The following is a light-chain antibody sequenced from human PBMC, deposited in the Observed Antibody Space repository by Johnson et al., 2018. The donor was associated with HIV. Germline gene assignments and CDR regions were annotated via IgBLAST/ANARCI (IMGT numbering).Light chain of an antibody. CDR1: SSNIGNHY. Sequence: QSVLTQPPSVSAATGQKVTISCSGTSSNIGNHYVSWYQLLPGTAPKLLIYDNNQRPSGIPDRFSVSKSGTSATLGITGLQTGDEADYYCGTWDSSLSTYVFGSGTKVTVL. V-gene: IGLV1-51*01. J-gene: IGLJ1*01. CDR2: DNN. CDR3: GTWDSSLSTYV.